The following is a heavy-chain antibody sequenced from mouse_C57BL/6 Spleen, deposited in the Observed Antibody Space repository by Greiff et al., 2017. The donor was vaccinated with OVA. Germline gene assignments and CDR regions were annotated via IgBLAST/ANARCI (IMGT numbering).Heavy chain of an antibody. CDR3: ARLGGRNYFDY. D-gene: IGHD4-1*01. J-gene: IGHJ2*01. CDR1: GYTFTSYW. CDR2: IDPSDSYT. V-gene: IGHV1-69*01. Sequence: QVQLQQPGAELVMPGASVKLSCKASGYTFTSYWMHWVKQRPGQGLEWIGEIDPSDSYTNYNQKFKGKSTLTVDKSSSTAYMQLSSLTSEDSAVYYCARLGGRNYFDYWGKGTTLTVSA.